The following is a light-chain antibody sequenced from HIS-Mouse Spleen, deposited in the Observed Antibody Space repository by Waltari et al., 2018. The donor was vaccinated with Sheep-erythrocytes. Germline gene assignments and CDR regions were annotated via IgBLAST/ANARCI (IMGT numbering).Light chain of an antibody. J-gene: IGKJ4*01. CDR2: WAS. Sequence: DIVMTHSPDSLAVSLGERATINCKSSQSVLYISNNKNYLAWYQQKPGQPPKLLIYWASTRESGVPDRFSGSGSGTDFTLTISSLQAEDVAVYYCQQYYSTLTFGGGTKVEIK. CDR3: QQYYSTLT. V-gene: IGKV4-1*01. CDR1: QSVLYISNNKNY.